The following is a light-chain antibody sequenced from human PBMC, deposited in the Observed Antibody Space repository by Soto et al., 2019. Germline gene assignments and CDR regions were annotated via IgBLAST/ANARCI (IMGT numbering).Light chain of an antibody. V-gene: IGKV1-5*03. J-gene: IGKJ1*01. CDR3: QQYNSQWT. CDR2: KAS. Sequence: DIQMTQSPSTLSASVGDRVTITCRASQSISNWLAWYQQKPGKAPKLLIYKASSLESGVPSRFGGSGSGTEFTLTISSLQPDDFATYYCQQYNSQWTFGQGTKVEIK. CDR1: QSISNW.